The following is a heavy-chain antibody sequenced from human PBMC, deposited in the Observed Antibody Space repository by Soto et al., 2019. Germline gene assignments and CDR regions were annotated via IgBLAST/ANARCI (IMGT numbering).Heavy chain of an antibody. V-gene: IGHV3-7*01. CDR3: ARDPRFQVDT. CDR1: GFTFRNYW. J-gene: IGHJ4*02. D-gene: IGHD3-10*01. CDR2: IKKDGSEN. Sequence: PVGSLRLSCVASGFTFRNYWMSWVRQAPGKGLEWVANIKKDGSENYFVDSVKGRFTISRDNAKNSLSLQMNNLRAEDTAVYYCARDPRFQVDTWGQGTLVTVSS.